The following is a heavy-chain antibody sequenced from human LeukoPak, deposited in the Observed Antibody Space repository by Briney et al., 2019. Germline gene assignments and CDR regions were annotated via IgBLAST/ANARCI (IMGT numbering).Heavy chain of an antibody. D-gene: IGHD1-26*01. CDR2: INPNSGGT. Sequence: ASVKVSCKASGYTFTGYYMHWVRQAPGQGLEWMGWINPNSGGTNYAQKFQGRVTMTRDTSISTAYMELSRLGSDDTAVYYCARGLGVGAYIDYWGQGTLVTVSS. J-gene: IGHJ4*02. CDR1: GYTFTGYY. CDR3: ARGLGVGAYIDY. V-gene: IGHV1-2*02.